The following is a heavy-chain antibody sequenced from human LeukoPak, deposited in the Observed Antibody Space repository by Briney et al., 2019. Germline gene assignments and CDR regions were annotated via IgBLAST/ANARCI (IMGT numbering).Heavy chain of an antibody. J-gene: IGHJ4*02. V-gene: IGHV3-23*01. Sequence: GGSLRLSCAASGFTFSSYAMSWVRQAPGKGLEWVSAISGSGGSTYYADSVKGRFTIPRDNAKNSLYLQMNSLRAEDTAVYYCARDRSSRYYYDSSGYCVYWGQGTLVTVSS. D-gene: IGHD3-22*01. CDR3: ARDRSSRYYYDSSGYCVY. CDR2: ISGSGGST. CDR1: GFTFSSYA.